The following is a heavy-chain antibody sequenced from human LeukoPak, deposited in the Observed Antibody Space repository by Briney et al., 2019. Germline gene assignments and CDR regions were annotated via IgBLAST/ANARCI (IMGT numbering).Heavy chain of an antibody. CDR2: ISWNSGSI. CDR1: GFTFDDYA. Sequence: SLRLSCAASGFTFDDYAMHWVRHAPGKGLEWVSGISWNSGSIGYADSVKGRFTISRDNAKNSLYLQMNSLRAEDTALYYCAKDINNAGTGTTYYYYGMDVWGQGTTVTVSS. V-gene: IGHV3-9*01. CDR3: AKDINNAGTGTTYYYYGMDV. J-gene: IGHJ6*02. D-gene: IGHD1-7*01.